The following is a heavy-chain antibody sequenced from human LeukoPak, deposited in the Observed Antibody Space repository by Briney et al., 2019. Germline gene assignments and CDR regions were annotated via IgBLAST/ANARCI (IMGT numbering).Heavy chain of an antibody. CDR3: ARGRAVTGSTVIDY. J-gene: IGHJ4*02. V-gene: IGHV3-48*01. CDR1: GFTFSSYS. CDR2: ISSSSSTI. Sequence: GGSLRLSCAASGFTFSSYSMNWVRQAPGKGLEWVSYISSSSSTIYYADSVKGRFTISRDNSKNTLYLQMNSLRPEDTAVFHCARGRAVTGSTVIDYWGQGTLSPSPQ. D-gene: IGHD6-19*01.